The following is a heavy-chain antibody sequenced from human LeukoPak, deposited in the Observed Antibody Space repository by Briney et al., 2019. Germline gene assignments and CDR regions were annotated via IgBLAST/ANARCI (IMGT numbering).Heavy chain of an antibody. D-gene: IGHD2-2*01. J-gene: IGHJ4*02. V-gene: IGHV3-11*04. CDR2: ISSSGSTI. CDR1: GFTFSDYY. Sequence: GGSLRLSCAASGFTFSDYYMSWIRQAPGKGLERVSYISSSGSTIYYADSVKGRFTISRDNAKNSLYLQMNSLRAQDTAVYYCASQTVVPAAIQYWGQGTLVTVSS. CDR3: ASQTVVPAAIQY.